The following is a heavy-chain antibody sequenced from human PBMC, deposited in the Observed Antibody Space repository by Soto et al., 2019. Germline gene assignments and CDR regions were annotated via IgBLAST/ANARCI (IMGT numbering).Heavy chain of an antibody. CDR3: AKEATVPSAIHRAFLDY. J-gene: IGHJ4*02. CDR1: GFTFSSYG. D-gene: IGHD4-4*01. V-gene: IGHV3-30*18. CDR2: ISYDGSNK. Sequence: QVQLLESGGGVVQPGRSLRLSCAASGFTFSSYGMHWVRQAPGKGLEWVAVISYDGSNKYYADSVKGRFTISRDNSKNSLYLQMNSLRAEDTAVYYCAKEATVPSAIHRAFLDYWGQGTLVTVSS.